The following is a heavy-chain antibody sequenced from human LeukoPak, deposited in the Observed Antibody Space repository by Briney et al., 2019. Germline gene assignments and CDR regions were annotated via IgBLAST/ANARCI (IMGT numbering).Heavy chain of an antibody. CDR1: GFTFEDYG. D-gene: IGHD3-10*01. CDR3: ARGFYGSGGYYPYYFDY. Sequence: PGGALRLSCAASGFTFEDYGMSWVRQAPGKGLEWVSGIIRNGGSSSYADSVQGRFTISRDNANNSLYLQMNSLRAEDTALYYCARGFYGSGGYYPYYFDYWGQGTLVTVS. CDR2: IIRNGGSS. J-gene: IGHJ4*02. V-gene: IGHV3-20*04.